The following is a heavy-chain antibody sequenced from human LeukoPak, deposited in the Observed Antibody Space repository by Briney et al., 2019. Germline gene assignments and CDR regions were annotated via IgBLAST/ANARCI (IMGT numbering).Heavy chain of an antibody. CDR3: ARGTIVGYFDY. J-gene: IGHJ4*02. V-gene: IGHV3-33*08. Sequence: GGSLRLSCAASGFTFSNYWMGWVRQAPGKGLEWVAVIWYDGSNKYYADSVKGRFTISRDNSKNTLYLQMNSLRAEDTAVYYCARGTIVGYFDYWGQGTLVTVSS. D-gene: IGHD1-26*01. CDR2: IWYDGSNK. CDR1: GFTFSNYW.